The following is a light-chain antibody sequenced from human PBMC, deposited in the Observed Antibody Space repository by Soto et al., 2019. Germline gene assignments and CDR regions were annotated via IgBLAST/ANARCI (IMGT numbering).Light chain of an antibody. J-gene: IGKJ5*01. V-gene: IGKV1-5*01. CDR3: QQHNSFSIT. CDR2: DAS. CDR1: QSISSW. Sequence: DIQMTQSPSTLSATAGDRVTITCRASQSISSWLAWYQHKPGKAPKLLIYDASNLDSGVPSRFSGSGSGTEFSLTINSLQADDFATYYCQQHNSFSITFGQGTRLEI.